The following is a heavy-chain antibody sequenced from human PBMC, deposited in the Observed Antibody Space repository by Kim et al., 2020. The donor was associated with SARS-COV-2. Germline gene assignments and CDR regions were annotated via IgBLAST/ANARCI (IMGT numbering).Heavy chain of an antibody. CDR2: ISSSGSTI. Sequence: GGSLRLSCAASGFTFSSYEMNWVRQAPGKGLEWVSYISSSGSTIYYADSVKRRFTISRDNAKNSLYLQMNSLRAEDTAVYYCARVPYSSSYNYDGMDVWGQGTTVTVSS. J-gene: IGHJ6*02. D-gene: IGHD6-13*01. CDR1: GFTFSSYE. V-gene: IGHV3-48*03. CDR3: ARVPYSSSYNYDGMDV.